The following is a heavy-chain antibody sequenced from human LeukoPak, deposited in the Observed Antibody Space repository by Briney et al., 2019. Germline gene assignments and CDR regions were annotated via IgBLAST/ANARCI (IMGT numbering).Heavy chain of an antibody. J-gene: IGHJ4*02. Sequence: SETLSLTCNISGGSISSYYWSWIRQPPGKGLEWIGYIGTSGSSNYNPSLESRVTMSVDTSKNQFSLKLSSVTAADTAVYYCARGAFWSGLDYWGQGTLVTVSS. D-gene: IGHD3-3*01. CDR1: GGSISSYY. CDR3: ARGAFWSGLDY. CDR2: IGTSGSS. V-gene: IGHV4-4*09.